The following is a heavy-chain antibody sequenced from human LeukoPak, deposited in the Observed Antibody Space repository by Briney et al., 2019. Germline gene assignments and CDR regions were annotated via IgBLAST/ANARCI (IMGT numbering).Heavy chain of an antibody. Sequence: PSETLTLTCTVSGGSIISSDYHWGWVRQPPGKGLEWIGTISYSGNTDYNPSLRSRVTISVDTSNNQFSLRLGSVTAADTAIYHCARHCCSAPSKRGFDIWGEGTMVTVSS. J-gene: IGHJ3*02. CDR2: ISYSGNT. V-gene: IGHV4-39*01. CDR1: GGSIISSDYH. CDR3: ARHCCSAPSKRGFDI. D-gene: IGHD2-15*01.